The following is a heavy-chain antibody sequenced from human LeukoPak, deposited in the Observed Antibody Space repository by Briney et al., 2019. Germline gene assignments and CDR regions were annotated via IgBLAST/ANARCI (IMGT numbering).Heavy chain of an antibody. CDR2: IKQGGSEK. CDR1: GFTFSSYW. Sequence: PGGSLRLSCAASGFTFSSYWMSWVRQAPGKGLEWVANIKQGGSEKYYVDSVKGRFTISRDNAKNSLYLQMNSLRAEDTAVYYCARALQGASHGDLIGGYYYYYGMDVWGQGTTVTVSS. V-gene: IGHV3-7*03. J-gene: IGHJ6*02. D-gene: IGHD4-17*01. CDR3: ARALQGASHGDLIGGYYYYYGMDV.